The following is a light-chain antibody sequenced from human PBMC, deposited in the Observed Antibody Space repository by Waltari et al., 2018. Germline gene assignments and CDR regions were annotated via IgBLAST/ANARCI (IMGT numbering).Light chain of an antibody. CDR3: SSYAGSNPL. Sequence: QSALTQPPSASGSPGQSVTISCTGTSRDVGGYHYVSWYQQHPGKAPKLMIYEVSKRPSGVPDRFSGSKSGNTASLTVSGLQAEDEADYYCSSYAGSNPLFGGGTKLTVL. CDR1: SRDVGGYHY. V-gene: IGLV2-8*01. CDR2: EVS. J-gene: IGLJ3*02.